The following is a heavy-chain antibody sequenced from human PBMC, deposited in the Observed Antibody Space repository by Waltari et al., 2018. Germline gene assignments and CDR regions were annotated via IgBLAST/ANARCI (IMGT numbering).Heavy chain of an antibody. V-gene: IGHV4-61*01. CDR3: ARAATTVTRRGTCDR. CDR1: GGSVNSETYY. D-gene: IGHD4-17*01. J-gene: IGHJ2*01. Sequence: QVRLQESGPGLVKPSETLSLTCSVFGGSVNSETYYWTWIRQPPGKGLEWIGYIYYSGTTNSNPSLKSRLTMSVDWSKNQFSLELRSVTAADTAVYFCARAATTVTRRGTCDRWGRGTLVSVSS. CDR2: IYYSGTT.